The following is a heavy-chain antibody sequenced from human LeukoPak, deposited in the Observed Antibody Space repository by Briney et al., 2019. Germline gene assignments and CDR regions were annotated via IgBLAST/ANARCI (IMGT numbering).Heavy chain of an antibody. J-gene: IGHJ3*02. CDR3: AKDLFSSTDAFDI. D-gene: IGHD6-13*01. CDR1: GFTFSSYA. Sequence: GGSLRLSCAASGFTFSSYAIHWARQAPGKGLEWVAVISYDGSNKYYADSVKGRFTISRDNSKNTLYLQMNSLRAEDTAVYYCAKDLFSSTDAFDIWGQGTMVTVSS. CDR2: ISYDGSNK. V-gene: IGHV3-30*04.